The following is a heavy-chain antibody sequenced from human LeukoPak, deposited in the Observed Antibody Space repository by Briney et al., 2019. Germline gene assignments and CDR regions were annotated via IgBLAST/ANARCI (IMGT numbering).Heavy chain of an antibody. CDR1: GFTFSSYA. CDR2: ISGSGGST. V-gene: IGHV3-23*01. Sequence: GGSLRLSCAASGFTFSSYAMSWVRQAPGKGLEWVSAISGSGGSTYYADSVKGRFTISRDNSKNTLYLQMNSLRAEDTAVNYCAKAPSRGYRYFQHWGQGTLVTVSS. CDR3: AKAPSRGYRYFQH. D-gene: IGHD3-3*01. J-gene: IGHJ1*01.